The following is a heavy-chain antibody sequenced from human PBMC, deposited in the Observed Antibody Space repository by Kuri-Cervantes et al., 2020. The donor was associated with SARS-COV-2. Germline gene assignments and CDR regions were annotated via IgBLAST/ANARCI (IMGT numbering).Heavy chain of an antibody. Sequence: GGSLRLSCAASGFMFTSYGMSWVRQAPGKGLEWVANIKQDGSETYYVDSVKGRFTISRDNAKNSLYLQMNSPRAEDTAVYYCARDHDYEFPKPPDYWGQGTPVTVSS. D-gene: IGHD4/OR15-4a*01. V-gene: IGHV3-7*01. J-gene: IGHJ4*02. CDR3: ARDHDYEFPKPPDY. CDR2: IKQDGSET. CDR1: GFMFTSYG.